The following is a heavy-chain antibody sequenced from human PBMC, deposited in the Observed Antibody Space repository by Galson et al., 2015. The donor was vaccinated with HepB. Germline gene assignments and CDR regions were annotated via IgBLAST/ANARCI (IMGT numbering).Heavy chain of an antibody. CDR2: IKQDGSEK. D-gene: IGHD2-15*01. CDR3: TRALGYCSGGNCYKYFQH. Sequence: SLRLSCAASGFTFSNYWMSWVRQAPGMGLAWVANIKQDGSEKYYVDSLKGRFTISRDNAKNSLYLQMSSLRVEDTAVYYCTRALGYCSGGNCYKYFQHWGQGTLVTVSS. CDR1: GFTFSNYW. V-gene: IGHV3-7*03. J-gene: IGHJ1*01.